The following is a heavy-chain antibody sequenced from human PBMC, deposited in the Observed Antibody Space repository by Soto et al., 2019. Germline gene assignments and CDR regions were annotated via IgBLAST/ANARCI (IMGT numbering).Heavy chain of an antibody. D-gene: IGHD1-26*01. V-gene: IGHV4-39*01. CDR3: VSGGRWETPQDY. J-gene: IGHJ4*02. Sequence: ASETLSLTCTVSGASIRSSDYYWAWIRQPPGKGLEWIGSIYYTGSTYYTPSLKSRVSISADTSKNQFSLKLTSVTAADTAVYHCVSGGRWETPQDYWGQGTLVTVSS. CDR2: IYYTGST. CDR1: GASIRSSDYY.